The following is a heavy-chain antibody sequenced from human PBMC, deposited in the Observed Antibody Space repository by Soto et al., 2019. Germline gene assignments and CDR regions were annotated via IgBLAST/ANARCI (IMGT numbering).Heavy chain of an antibody. J-gene: IGHJ3*02. V-gene: IGHV5-51*01. D-gene: IGHD6-19*01. CDR1: GYSFTNYW. Sequence: GESLKISCKGSGYSFTNYWIAWVRQMPGKGLEWMGVIYPGDSDIRYSPSFQGQVTISADKSISAAYLQWSSLKASDTAMYYCARHASSGWDHDAFDIWGQGTMVTV. CDR3: ARHASSGWDHDAFDI. CDR2: IYPGDSDI.